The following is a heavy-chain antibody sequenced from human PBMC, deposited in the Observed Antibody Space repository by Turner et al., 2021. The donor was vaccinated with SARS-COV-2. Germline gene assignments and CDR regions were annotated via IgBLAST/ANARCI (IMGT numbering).Heavy chain of an antibody. CDR1: AFTFSTYG. CDR2: ISYDGSQQ. J-gene: IGHJ3*02. Sequence: QMQLVESGGGVVQPGRSLRLSCAASAFTFSTYGIHWVREAPGKGLEWLAIISYDGSQQYCAESVKGRFAVSRDNSNNSVSLLMNSLRAEDTAVYFCAKTRVSYRISNDPLEIWGQGTWVTVSS. CDR3: AKTRVSYRISNDPLEI. D-gene: IGHD2-8*01. V-gene: IGHV3-30*18.